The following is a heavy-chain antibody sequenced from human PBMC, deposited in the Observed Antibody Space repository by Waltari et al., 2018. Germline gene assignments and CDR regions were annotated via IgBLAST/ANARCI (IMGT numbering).Heavy chain of an antibody. Sequence: EVQLVQSGAEVKKPGESLKISCKGSGYSFNSYWIGWVRQMPGKGLEWMAIIDPGDSDSRYSPPFQGQVTISVDKSINTAYLQWNNLKTSDSAIYYCARLEVMATGKYYFDYWGQGTLVTVSS. CDR3: ARLEVMATGKYYFDY. D-gene: IGHD2-21*01. CDR1: GYSFNSYW. V-gene: IGHV5-51*01. J-gene: IGHJ4*02. CDR2: IDPGDSDS.